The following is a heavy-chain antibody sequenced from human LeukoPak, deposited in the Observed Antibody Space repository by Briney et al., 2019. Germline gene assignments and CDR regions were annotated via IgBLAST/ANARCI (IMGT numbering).Heavy chain of an antibody. V-gene: IGHV1-18*01. D-gene: IGHD2-15*01. CDR3: ARDDIVVVVAAPNAFDI. Sequence: ASVKVSCKASGYTFTSYGISWVRQAPGQGLEWMGWISAYNGSTNYAQKLQGRVTMTTDTSTSTAYMELRSLRSDDTAVYYCARDDIVVVVAAPNAFDIWGQGTMVTVSS. CDR2: ISAYNGST. J-gene: IGHJ3*02. CDR1: GYTFTSYG.